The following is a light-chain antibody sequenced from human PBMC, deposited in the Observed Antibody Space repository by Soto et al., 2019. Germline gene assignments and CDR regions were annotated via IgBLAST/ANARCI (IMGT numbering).Light chain of an antibody. CDR2: GAS. J-gene: IGKJ1*01. CDR1: QSVSGN. Sequence: EIVMTQSAATLSVSAGERATLSWRASQSVSGNLAWYQQKPGQAPRLLIYGASTRATDIPARFSGSGYGTEFNLTISSLQSEDFAEYHCQQYNNWPQTFGQGTKVDIK. V-gene: IGKV3-15*01. CDR3: QQYNNWPQT.